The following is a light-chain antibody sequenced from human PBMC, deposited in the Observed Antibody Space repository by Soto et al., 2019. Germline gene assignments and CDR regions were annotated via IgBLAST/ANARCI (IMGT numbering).Light chain of an antibody. J-gene: IGKJ1*01. V-gene: IGKV3-15*01. CDR3: QQYNNWPPYT. CDR1: QSVSSN. Sequence: EIVMTQSAATLPVCPGERATLSCRASQSVSSNLVWYQQKPGQAPRLLLYGASTRATGIPARFSGSGSGTEFTLTISSLQSEDFAVYYCQQYNNWPPYTFGQGTKVDI. CDR2: GAS.